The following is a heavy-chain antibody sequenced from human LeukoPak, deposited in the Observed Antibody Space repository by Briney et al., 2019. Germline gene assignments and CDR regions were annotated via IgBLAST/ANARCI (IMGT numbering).Heavy chain of an antibody. D-gene: IGHD5-24*01. CDR2: IYPGDSDI. J-gene: IGHJ4*02. CDR3: ARALEWLQKPYYFDY. CDR1: GYSFTSYW. V-gene: IGHV5-51*01. Sequence: GESLRISCKGSGYSFTSYWIGWVRQMPGKGLEWMGIIYPGDSDIRYSPSFQGQVTISADKSISTAYLQWSSLKASDTAMYYCARALEWLQKPYYFDYWGQGTLVTVSS.